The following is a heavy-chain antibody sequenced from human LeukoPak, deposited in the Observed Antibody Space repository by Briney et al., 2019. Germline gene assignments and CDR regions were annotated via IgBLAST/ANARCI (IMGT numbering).Heavy chain of an antibody. CDR2: ISSSGSYI. Sequence: PGGSLRLSCAASGFIFSDYSMNWVRQAPGKGLEWVPSISSSGSYIYYADSMQGRFTISRDNAKNSLFLQMSSLRAEDTAVYYCVRDLGEIQLWSSYYFDSWGQGTLVTVSS. CDR3: VRDLGEIQLWSSYYFDS. V-gene: IGHV3-21*01. D-gene: IGHD5-18*01. J-gene: IGHJ4*02. CDR1: GFIFSDYS.